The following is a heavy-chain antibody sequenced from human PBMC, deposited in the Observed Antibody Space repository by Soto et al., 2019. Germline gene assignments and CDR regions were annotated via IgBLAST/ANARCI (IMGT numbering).Heavy chain of an antibody. CDR1: GFTFSSYG. J-gene: IGHJ6*02. CDR3: AKAPLVATIAYYYYGMDV. V-gene: IGHV3-30*18. D-gene: IGHD5-12*01. CDR2: ISYDGSNK. Sequence: GGSLRLSCAASGFTFSSYGMHWVRQAPGKGLEWVAVISYDGSNKYYADSVKGRFTISRDNSKNTLYLQMNSLRAEDTAVYYCAKAPLVATIAYYYYGMDVWGQGTTVTVSS.